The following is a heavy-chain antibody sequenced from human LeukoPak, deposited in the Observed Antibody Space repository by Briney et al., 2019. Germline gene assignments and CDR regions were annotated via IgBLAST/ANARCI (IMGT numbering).Heavy chain of an antibody. J-gene: IGHJ4*02. CDR2: ISSSSSTI. CDR1: GFTFSSYS. D-gene: IGHD3-22*01. CDR3: ARPYYYDSSGYYLNY. V-gene: IGHV3-48*01. Sequence: GGSLGLSCAASGFTFSSYSMNWVRQTPGKKQKRVSYISSSSSTIYYADSVKGRFTISRDNAKTSLYLQINSLRAEDTAVYYCARPYYYDSSGYYLNYWGQGTLVTVSS.